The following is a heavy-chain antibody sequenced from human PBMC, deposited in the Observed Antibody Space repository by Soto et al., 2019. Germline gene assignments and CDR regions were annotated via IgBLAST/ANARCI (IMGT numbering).Heavy chain of an antibody. D-gene: IGHD6-6*01. CDR1: GGSISSGGYY. J-gene: IGHJ3*02. CDR2: IYYSGST. CDR3: ARDSKSSSPRGGAFDI. V-gene: IGHV4-31*03. Sequence: SETLSLTCTVSGGSISSGGYYWSWIRQHPGKGLEWIGYIYYSGSTYYNPSLKSRVTISVDTSKNQFSLKLSSVTAADTAVYYCARDSKSSSPRGGAFDIWGQGTMVTVSS.